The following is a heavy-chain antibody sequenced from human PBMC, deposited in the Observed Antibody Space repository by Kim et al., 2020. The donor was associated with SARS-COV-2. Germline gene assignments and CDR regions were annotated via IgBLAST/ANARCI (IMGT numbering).Heavy chain of an antibody. Sequence: SHRKPVTISVDSSKNQFSLKLSSVTAADTAMYYCARGDTIFGVVINAFDIWGQGTMVTVSS. CDR3: ARGDTIFGVVINAFDI. J-gene: IGHJ3*02. D-gene: IGHD3-3*01. V-gene: IGHV4-31*01.